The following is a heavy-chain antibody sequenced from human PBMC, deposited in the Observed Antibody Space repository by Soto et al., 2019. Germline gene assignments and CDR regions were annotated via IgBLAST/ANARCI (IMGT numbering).Heavy chain of an antibody. V-gene: IGHV3-30*04. CDR3: ARKKRKLRPNPRRYGMDV. CDR1: GFTFSTFA. Sequence: QVQLVESGGGVVQPGRSLRLSCAASGFTFSTFAMHWVRQAPGKGLECVAVISYDGSNKYHADSVKGRFTISRDNSKNRLFRKRNTRRREDRVIFSGARKKRKLRPNPRRYGMDVWGQGTTVTVSS. J-gene: IGHJ6*02. CDR2: ISYDGSNK. D-gene: IGHD1-1*01.